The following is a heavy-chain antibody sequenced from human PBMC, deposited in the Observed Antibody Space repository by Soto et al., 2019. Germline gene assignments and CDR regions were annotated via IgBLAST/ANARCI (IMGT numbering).Heavy chain of an antibody. Sequence: QVQLVQSGAEVKKPGSSVKVSCKASGGTFSSYAISWVRQAPGQGLEWMGGIIPIFGTANYAQKFQGRVTITADESTSTAYMELSSLRSEDTAMYYCASLPYCSGGSCYATDYWGQGTLVTVSS. CDR1: GGTFSSYA. D-gene: IGHD2-15*01. CDR2: IIPIFGTA. V-gene: IGHV1-69*12. J-gene: IGHJ4*02. CDR3: ASLPYCSGGSCYATDY.